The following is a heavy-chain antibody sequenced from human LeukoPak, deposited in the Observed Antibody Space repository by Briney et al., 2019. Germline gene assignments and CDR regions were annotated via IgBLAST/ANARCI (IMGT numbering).Heavy chain of an antibody. D-gene: IGHD1-26*01. CDR3: ARDKWELSFDY. J-gene: IGHJ4*02. CDR2: IYYSGST. V-gene: IGHV4-39*07. CDR1: GGSISSSSYY. Sequence: SETLSLTCTVSGGSISSSSYYWGWIRQPPGKGLEWIGSIYYSGSTYYNPSLKSRVTMSVDTSKNQFSLKLSSVTAADTAVYYCARDKWELSFDYWGQETLVTVSS.